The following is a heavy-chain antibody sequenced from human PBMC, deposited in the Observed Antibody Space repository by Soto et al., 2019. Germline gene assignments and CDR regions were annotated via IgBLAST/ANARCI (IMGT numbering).Heavy chain of an antibody. CDR3: ASVCYHVISDGMDP. Sequence: GASVKVSCKASGYTFTGYYIHWVRQAPGQGLEWMGWINPQTGGTSYAQKFQGRVTLSRDTSINTAYMELSRLRFDDAAVYFCASVCYHVISDGMDPWGQGTPVTVSS. J-gene: IGHJ6*02. CDR1: GYTFTGYY. D-gene: IGHD2-8*01. V-gene: IGHV1-2*02. CDR2: INPQTGGT.